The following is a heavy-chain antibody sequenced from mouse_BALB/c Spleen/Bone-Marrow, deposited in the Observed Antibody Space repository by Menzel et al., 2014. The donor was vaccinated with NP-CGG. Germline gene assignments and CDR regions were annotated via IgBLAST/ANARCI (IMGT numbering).Heavy chain of an antibody. J-gene: IGHJ4*01. CDR1: GFTFSNYW. CDR2: IRLKSNNYAT. D-gene: IGHD2-1*01. CDR3: TEGNYYGNYYAMDY. Sequence: EVKLMESGGGLVQPGGSMKLSCVASGFTFSNYWMNWVRQSPEKGLEWVAEIRLKSNNYATQYAESVKGRFTISRDDSKSSVYLQMNNLRAEDTGIYYCTEGNYYGNYYAMDYWGQGTSVTVSS. V-gene: IGHV6-6*02.